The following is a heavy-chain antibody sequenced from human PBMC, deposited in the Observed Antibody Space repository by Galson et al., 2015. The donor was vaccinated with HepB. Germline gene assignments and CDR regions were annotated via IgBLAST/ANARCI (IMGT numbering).Heavy chain of an antibody. D-gene: IGHD3-9*01. CDR1: GFIFSGYA. CDR2: ISSSGGIT. CDR3: VKEGGILTGYYNFDY. J-gene: IGHJ4*02. Sequence: SLRLSCAASGFIFSGYAMSWVRLAPGKGLEWVSSISSSGGITYYADSETGRFTISRDNSKSTLYLQLNSLRDEDTAIYYCVKEGGILTGYYNFDYWGQGALVTVSS. V-gene: IGHV3-23*01.